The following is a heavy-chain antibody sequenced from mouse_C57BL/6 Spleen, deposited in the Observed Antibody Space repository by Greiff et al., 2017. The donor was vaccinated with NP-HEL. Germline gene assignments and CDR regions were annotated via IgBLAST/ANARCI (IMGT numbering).Heavy chain of an antibody. J-gene: IGHJ3*01. CDR2: IYPGDGDT. V-gene: IGHV1-82*01. D-gene: IGHD2-2*01. CDR1: GYAFSSSW. Sequence: QVQLQQSGPELVKPGASVKISCKASGYAFSSSWMNWVKQRPGKGLEWIGRIYPGDGDTNYIGKFKGKATLTADKSSSTAYMQLSSLTSEDSAVYFCARSGGYDGGPFAYWGQGTLVTVSA. CDR3: ARSGGYDGGPFAY.